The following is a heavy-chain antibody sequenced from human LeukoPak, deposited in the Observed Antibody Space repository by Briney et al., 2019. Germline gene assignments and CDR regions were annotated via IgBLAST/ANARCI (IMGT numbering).Heavy chain of an antibody. CDR3: ARDGGPIAVAGIPWV. D-gene: IGHD6-19*01. J-gene: IGHJ3*01. CDR2: ISESSSHT. V-gene: IGHV3-21*06. CDR1: TFIFSGYS. Sequence: PGGSLRLSCAASTFIFSGYSMNWVRQAPGKGLEWVSYISESSSHTYYAASVKGRFTISRDNAKNSLYLQMNSLRAEDTAVYYCARDGGPIAVAGIPWVWGQGTMVTVSS.